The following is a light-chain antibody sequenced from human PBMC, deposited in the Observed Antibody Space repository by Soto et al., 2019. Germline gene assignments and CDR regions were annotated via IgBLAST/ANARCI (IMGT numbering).Light chain of an antibody. CDR1: SNYVGAYNY. V-gene: IGLV2-11*01. CDR3: CSYADKYFYV. CDR2: XXT. Sequence: QSLLTQPRSVSGSPGQSVTISCTGTSNYVGAYNYVSFYQHHPCKSXRVIIEXXTQRPSGIPDRFSGSKSGNTASLTISGLQADDEADYHCCSYADKYFYVFGSGTKVTVL. J-gene: IGLJ1*01.